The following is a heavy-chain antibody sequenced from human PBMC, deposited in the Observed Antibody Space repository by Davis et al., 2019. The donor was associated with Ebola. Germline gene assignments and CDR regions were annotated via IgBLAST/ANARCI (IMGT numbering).Heavy chain of an antibody. CDR3: ARGGFTLMVVPRDYFHGLDV. CDR2: INPNSGGT. V-gene: IGHV1-2*06. CDR1: GYTFSSYG. J-gene: IGHJ6*02. D-gene: IGHD2/OR15-2a*01. Sequence: AASVKVSCKASGYTFSSYGITWVRQAPGQGLDWMGRINPNSGGTNYAQKFQGRVTMTRDTSISTAYMELSKLRSDDTAVYYCARGGFTLMVVPRDYFHGLDVWGQGTTVTVSS.